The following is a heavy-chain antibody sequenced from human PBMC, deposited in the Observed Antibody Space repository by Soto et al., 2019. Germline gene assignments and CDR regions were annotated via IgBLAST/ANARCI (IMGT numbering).Heavy chain of an antibody. CDR1: GFTFSSYS. J-gene: IGHJ4*02. Sequence: EVQLVESGGGLVQPGGSLRLSCAASGFTFSSYSMNWVRQAPGKGLERVSYISSSSSTIYYADSVKGRFTISRDNAKNSLYLQMNSLRDEDTAVYYCARDASGTRGYYFDYWGQGTLVTVSS. CDR3: ARDASGTRGYYFDY. V-gene: IGHV3-48*02. CDR2: ISSSSSTI. D-gene: IGHD1-26*01.